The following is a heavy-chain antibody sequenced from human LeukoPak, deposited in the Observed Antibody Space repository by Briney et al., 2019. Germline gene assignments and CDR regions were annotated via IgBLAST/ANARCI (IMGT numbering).Heavy chain of an antibody. CDR3: ARLVVVPAAMQSWFDP. CDR1: GYTFTGYY. Sequence: GASVKVSCKASGYTFTGYYMHWVRQAPGQGLEWMGWISAYNGNTNYAQKLQGRVTMTTDTSTSTAYMELRSLRPDDTAVYYCARLVVVPAAMQSWFDPWGQGTLVTVSS. CDR2: ISAYNGNT. J-gene: IGHJ5*02. D-gene: IGHD2-2*01. V-gene: IGHV1-18*04.